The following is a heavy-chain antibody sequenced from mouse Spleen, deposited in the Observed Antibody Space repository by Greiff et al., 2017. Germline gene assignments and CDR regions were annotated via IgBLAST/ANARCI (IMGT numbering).Heavy chain of an antibody. Sequence: QVQLQQPGAELVKPGASVKMSCKASGYTFTGYWITWVKQRPGQGLEWIGDIYPGSGSTNYNEKFKSKATLTVDTSSSTAYMQLSSLTSEDSAVYYCARETMMEAWFAYWGQGTLVTVSA. CDR1: GYTFTGYW. D-gene: IGHD2-3*01. CDR3: ARETMMEAWFAY. J-gene: IGHJ3*01. V-gene: IGHV1-55*01. CDR2: IYPGSGST.